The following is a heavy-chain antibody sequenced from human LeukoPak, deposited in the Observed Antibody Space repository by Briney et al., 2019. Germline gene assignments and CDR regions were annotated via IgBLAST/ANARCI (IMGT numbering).Heavy chain of an antibody. CDR3: ARLKGAAAGTS. Sequence: PSETLSLTCTASGGSISSSSYYWGWIRQPPGKGLEWIGSIYYSGSTYYNPSLKSRVTISVDTSKNQFSLKLSSVTAADTAVYYCARLKGAAAGTSWGQGTLVTVSS. J-gene: IGHJ4*02. CDR1: GGSISSSSYY. CDR2: IYYSGST. D-gene: IGHD6-13*01. V-gene: IGHV4-39*01.